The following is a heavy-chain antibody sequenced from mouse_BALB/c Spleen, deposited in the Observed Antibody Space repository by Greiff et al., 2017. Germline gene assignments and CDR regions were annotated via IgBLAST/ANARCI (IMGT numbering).Heavy chain of an antibody. CDR2: IWAGGST. CDR3: ARARATAY. Sequence: QVQLKESGPGLVAPSQSLSITCTVSGFSLTSYGVHWVRQPPGKGLEWLGVIWAGGSTNYNSALMSRLSISKDNSKSQVFLKMNSLQTDDTAMYYCARARATAYWGQGTLVTVSA. CDR1: GFSLTSYG. V-gene: IGHV2-9*02. J-gene: IGHJ3*01. D-gene: IGHD3-1*01.